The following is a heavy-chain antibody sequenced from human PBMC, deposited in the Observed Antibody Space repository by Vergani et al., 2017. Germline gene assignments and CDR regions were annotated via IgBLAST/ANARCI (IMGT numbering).Heavy chain of an antibody. V-gene: IGHV3-73*01. CDR2: IRRRSEHYAT. CDR1: GIVFSESP. D-gene: IGHD3-10*01. CDR3: SAQTQSCHDY. J-gene: IGHJ4*02. Sequence: EVDLVESGGGLAQPGGPLRLSCEASGIVFSESPIHWVRQVPGKGLEWLGHIRRRSEHYATAYGPSLIGRATISRDDSTNTAYLQLSSLGTDDTAIYFCSAQTQSCHDYWGQGTLVAVSS.